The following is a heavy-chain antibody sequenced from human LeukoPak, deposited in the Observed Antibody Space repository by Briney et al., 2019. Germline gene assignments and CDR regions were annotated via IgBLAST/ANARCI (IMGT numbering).Heavy chain of an antibody. V-gene: IGHV3-48*01. J-gene: IGHJ6*02. Sequence: GGSLRLSCAASGFTFSAYSMIWVRQAPGKGLEWVSYSSTTGNTIHYTDSVKGRFTISRDNSKNTLYLQMSSLRAEDTAIYYCVTAGRTSYYGLDVWGQGTTVTVSS. CDR2: SSTTGNTI. CDR3: VTAGRTSYYGLDV. D-gene: IGHD2-8*01. CDR1: GFTFSAYS.